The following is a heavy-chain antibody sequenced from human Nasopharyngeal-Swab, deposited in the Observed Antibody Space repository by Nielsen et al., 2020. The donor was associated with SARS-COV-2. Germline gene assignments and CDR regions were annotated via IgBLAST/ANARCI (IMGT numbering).Heavy chain of an antibody. Sequence: GGSLRLSCAASGFTFISYNMNWVRQAPGKGLEWVSYISSSSSTKYYADSVKGRFTISRDNAKNSLYLQMNSLRDEDTAVYYCAREMERSVPAAIAYYYNYNMDVWGQGTTVTVPS. V-gene: IGHV3-48*02. CDR1: GFTFISYN. CDR2: ISSSSSTK. J-gene: IGHJ6*02. D-gene: IGHD2-2*01. CDR3: AREMERSVPAAIAYYYNYNMDV.